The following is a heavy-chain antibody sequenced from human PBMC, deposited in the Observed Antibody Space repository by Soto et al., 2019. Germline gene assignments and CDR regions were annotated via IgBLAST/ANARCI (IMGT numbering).Heavy chain of an antibody. CDR2: INPKSDDT. CDR1: GYPFRDNQ. CDR3: ARKHSLDYIRWGLDP. Sequence: QVQLVQSGSEVKKPGASVKVSCKASGYPFRDNQIHWLRRAPGQGLEWMGRINPKSDDTNYAQKFQGRVTMTRDTSIDTAYLELTGLTSDDTATYYCARKHSLDYIRWGLDPWGQVTLVTVSS. D-gene: IGHD4-4*01. V-gene: IGHV1-2*02. J-gene: IGHJ5*02.